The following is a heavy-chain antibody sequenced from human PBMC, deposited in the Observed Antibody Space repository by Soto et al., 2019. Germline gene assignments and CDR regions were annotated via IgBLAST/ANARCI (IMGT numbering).Heavy chain of an antibody. CDR3: AREGCRYNYGLAFDY. V-gene: IGHV4-31*03. Sequence: SETLSLTCPVSGWSISSGGYYWSRIRQHPGKGLEWIGYIYYSGSTHYNPSLMSRVTISADTSRNQFSLKLTSVTAADTAIYYCAREGCRYNYGLAFDYCRHGMLVTVS. D-gene: IGHD5-18*01. CDR1: GWSISSGGYY. CDR2: IYYSGST. J-gene: IGHJ4*01.